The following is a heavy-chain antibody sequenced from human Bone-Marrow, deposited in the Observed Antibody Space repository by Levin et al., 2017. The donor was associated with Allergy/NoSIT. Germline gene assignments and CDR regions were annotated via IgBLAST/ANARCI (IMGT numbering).Heavy chain of an antibody. Sequence: GGSLRLSCAASGFSFSVYWMSWVRQAPGKGLEWVANIKEDGLEKAYVDSVKGRFTISRDNAKSSLFLQMNSLRVEDTAVYFCARRPWGNSIDAGYFYYMDVWGKGTTVTVSS. J-gene: IGHJ6*03. CDR3: ARRPWGNSIDAGYFYYMDV. V-gene: IGHV3-7*01. CDR2: IKEDGLEK. D-gene: IGHD3-16*01. CDR1: GFSFSVYW.